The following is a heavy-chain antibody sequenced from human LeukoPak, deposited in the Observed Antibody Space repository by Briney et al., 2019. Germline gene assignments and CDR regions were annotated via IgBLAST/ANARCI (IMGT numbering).Heavy chain of an antibody. Sequence: ASVKVSCKASGYTFNSYGISWVRQAPGQGLEWMGWISPYNDNRKYAQKFQGRVTMTTETSTSTAYMELRSLRSDDTAMYYCAREGQSVTFGGVHRGYYFDRWGQRTLVTVSS. J-gene: IGHJ4*02. D-gene: IGHD3-16*01. CDR2: ISPYNDNR. CDR1: GYTFNSYG. V-gene: IGHV1-18*01. CDR3: AREGQSVTFGGVHRGYYFDR.